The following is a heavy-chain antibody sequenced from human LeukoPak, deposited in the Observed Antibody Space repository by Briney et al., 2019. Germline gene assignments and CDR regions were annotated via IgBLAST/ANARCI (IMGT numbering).Heavy chain of an antibody. CDR2: TYYRSKWYN. CDR1: GDSVSSNSAA. CDR3: ARMMDYGGNSKEYDAFDI. Sequence: SQTLSLTCAISGDSVSSNSAAWNWIRQSPSRGLEWLGRTYYRSKWYNDYAVSVKSRITINPDTSKNQFSLQLNSVTPEDTAVYYCARMMDYGGNSKEYDAFDIWGQGTMVTVSS. J-gene: IGHJ3*02. V-gene: IGHV6-1*01. D-gene: IGHD4-23*01.